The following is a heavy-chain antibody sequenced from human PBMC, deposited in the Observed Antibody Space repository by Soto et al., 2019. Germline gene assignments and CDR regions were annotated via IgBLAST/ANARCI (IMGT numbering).Heavy chain of an antibody. CDR2: INAGNGNT. CDR3: ARDQGGQWLSFDY. Sequence: ASVKVSCKXSGYTFTSYAMHWVRQAPGQRLEWMGWINAGNGNTKYSQKFQGRVTITRDTSASTAYMELSSLRSEDTAVYYCARDQGGQWLSFDYWGQGTPVTVSS. CDR1: GYTFTSYA. J-gene: IGHJ4*02. V-gene: IGHV1-3*01. D-gene: IGHD6-19*01.